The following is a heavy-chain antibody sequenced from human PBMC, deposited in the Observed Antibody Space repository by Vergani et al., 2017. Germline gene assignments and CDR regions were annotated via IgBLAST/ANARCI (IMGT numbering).Heavy chain of an antibody. CDR1: GYTFTSYG. D-gene: IGHD3-22*01. Sequence: QVQLVQSGAEVKKPGASVKVSCKASGYTFTSYGISWVRQAPGQGLEWMGWISAYNGDTNYAQKLQGRVTMTTDTSTSTAYMELRSLRSDDTAVYYCARNRFYDSSGYYRFDYWGQGTLVTVSS. J-gene: IGHJ4*02. CDR3: ARNRFYDSSGYYRFDY. CDR2: ISAYNGDT. V-gene: IGHV1-18*01.